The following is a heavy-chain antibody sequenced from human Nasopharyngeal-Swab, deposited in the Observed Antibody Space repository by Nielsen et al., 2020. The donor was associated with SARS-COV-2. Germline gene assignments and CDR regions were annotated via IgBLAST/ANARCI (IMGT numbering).Heavy chain of an antibody. D-gene: IGHD6-13*01. J-gene: IGHJ6*02. Sequence: GESLKISCAASGFTFSSYWMSWVRQAPGKGLEWVANIKQDGSEKYYVDSVKGRFTISRDNAKNSLYLQMNSLRAEDTAVYYCARDSFSRVGAAGSSHYYYYGMDVWGRGTTVTVSS. CDR2: IKQDGSEK. V-gene: IGHV3-7*01. CDR1: GFTFSSYW. CDR3: ARDSFSRVGAAGSSHYYYYGMDV.